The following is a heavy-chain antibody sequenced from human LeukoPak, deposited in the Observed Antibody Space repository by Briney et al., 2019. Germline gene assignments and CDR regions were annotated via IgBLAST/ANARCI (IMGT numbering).Heavy chain of an antibody. CDR3: AREGGSCGYHDY. CDR2: ISSTSSYI. V-gene: IGHV3-21*01. Sequence: GGSLRLSCAASGFTFSSYSMNWVRQAPGKGLEWVSSISSTSSYIYYADSLKGRFTISRDNAKNSLYLQMNSLRAENTAVYYCAREGGSCGYHDYWGQGTLVTVSS. J-gene: IGHJ4*02. D-gene: IGHD2-15*01. CDR1: GFTFSSYS.